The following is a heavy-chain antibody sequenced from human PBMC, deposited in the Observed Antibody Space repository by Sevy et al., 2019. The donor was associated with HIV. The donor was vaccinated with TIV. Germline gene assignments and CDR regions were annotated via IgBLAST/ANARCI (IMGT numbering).Heavy chain of an antibody. CDR2: INSDGSST. Sequence: GGSLRLSCAASGFTFSSYWMHWVRQAPGKGLVWVSRINSDGSSTSYADSVKGRFTISRDNAKNTLYLQMNSLRAEDTAVYYCASSKGDYYYGSCSLHADYWGQGTLVTVSS. CDR3: ASSKGDYYYGSCSLHADY. V-gene: IGHV3-74*01. CDR1: GFTFSSYW. D-gene: IGHD3-10*01. J-gene: IGHJ4*02.